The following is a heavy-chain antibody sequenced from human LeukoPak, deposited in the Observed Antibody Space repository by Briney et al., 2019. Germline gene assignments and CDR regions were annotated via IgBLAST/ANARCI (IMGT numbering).Heavy chain of an antibody. Sequence: PSETLSLTCTVSGSSVSSGNFYWYWIRQPPEKGLEWIGYIYYSGTTNYNPSLKSRVTISVDTSKNQFSLKLSSVTAADTAVYYCARDNAAAGGTDYWGQGTLVTVSS. CDR3: ARDNAAAGGTDY. CDR2: IYYSGTT. CDR1: GSSVSSGNFY. J-gene: IGHJ4*02. V-gene: IGHV4-61*01. D-gene: IGHD6-13*01.